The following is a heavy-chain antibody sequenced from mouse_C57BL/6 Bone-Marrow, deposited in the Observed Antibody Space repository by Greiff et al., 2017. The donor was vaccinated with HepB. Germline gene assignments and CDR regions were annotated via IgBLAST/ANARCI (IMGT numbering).Heavy chain of an antibody. J-gene: IGHJ3*01. CDR2: ISYDGSN. CDR1: GYSITSGYY. CDR3: ARDWANWDGFAY. D-gene: IGHD4-1*01. V-gene: IGHV3-6*01. Sequence: VQLQQSGPGLVKPSQSLSLTCSVTGYSITSGYYWNWIRQFPGNKLEWMGYISYDGSNNYNPSLKNRISITRDTSKNQFFLKLNSVTTEDTATYYCARDWANWDGFAYWGQGTLVTVSA.